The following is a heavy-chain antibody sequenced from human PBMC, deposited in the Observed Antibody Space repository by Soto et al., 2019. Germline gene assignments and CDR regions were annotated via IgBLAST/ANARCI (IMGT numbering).Heavy chain of an antibody. J-gene: IGHJ5*02. CDR1: GGSISNGDYY. D-gene: IGHD2-15*01. Sequence: QVQLQESGPGLVKPSQTLSLTCTVSGGSISNGDYYWSWIRQPPGKGLEWIGYIYYSGSTYYKPSLKSRVTISVDTSKYQLSLKLSAVTAADTAVYYCARVGCSGGSCYSIGVAAPGYNWFDPWGQGTLVTVSS. CDR2: IYYSGST. V-gene: IGHV4-30-4*01. CDR3: ARVGCSGGSCYSIGVAAPGYNWFDP.